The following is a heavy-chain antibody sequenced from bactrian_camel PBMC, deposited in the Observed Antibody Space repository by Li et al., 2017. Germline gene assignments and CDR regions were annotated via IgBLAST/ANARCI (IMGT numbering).Heavy chain of an antibody. CDR2: ITTGGGSSI. D-gene: IGHD3*01. J-gene: IGHJ4*01. Sequence: VQLVESGGGSVQAGGSLRLSCVATGNAYSRKCMSWFRQSPGKEREGVAAITTGGGSSIFYVDSVKGRFTISKANAKDTLYLQMNNLKPEDTAVYYCAADSPTARADVRTLYAMYLGQGTQVTV. V-gene: IGHV3S1*01. CDR1: GNAYSRKC. CDR3: AADSPTARADVRTLYAMY.